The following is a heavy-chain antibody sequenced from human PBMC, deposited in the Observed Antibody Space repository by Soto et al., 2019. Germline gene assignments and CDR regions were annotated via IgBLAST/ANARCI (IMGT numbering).Heavy chain of an antibody. CDR3: ARDGYIYGLPRDYYYGMDV. CDR2: IIPIFGTA. V-gene: IGHV1-69*01. CDR1: GGTFSSYA. J-gene: IGHJ6*02. Sequence: QVQLVQSGAEVKKPGSSVKVSCKASGGTFSSYAISWVRQAPGQGLEWMGGIIPIFGTANYAQKFQGRVTITADESTSTAYMELSSLRSEDTAVYYCARDGYIYGLPRDYYYGMDVWGQGTTVTVSS. D-gene: IGHD5-18*01.